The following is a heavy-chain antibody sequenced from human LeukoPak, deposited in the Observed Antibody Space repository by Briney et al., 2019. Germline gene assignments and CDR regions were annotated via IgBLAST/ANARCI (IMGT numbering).Heavy chain of an antibody. CDR3: AKDSSVGIVGASDFDY. CDR2: ISGSGGST. Sequence: GGSLRLSCATSGFSFDDYGMSWVRQAPGKGLEWVSAISGSGGSTYYADSVKGRFTISRDNSKNTLYLQMNSLRAEDTAVYYCAKDSSVGIVGASDFDYWGQGTLVTVSS. CDR1: GFSFDDYG. D-gene: IGHD1-26*01. V-gene: IGHV3-23*01. J-gene: IGHJ4*02.